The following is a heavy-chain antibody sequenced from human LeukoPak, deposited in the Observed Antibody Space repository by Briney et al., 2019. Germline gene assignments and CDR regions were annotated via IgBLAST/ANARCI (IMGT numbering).Heavy chain of an antibody. CDR1: GFTFSSYS. J-gene: IGHJ4*02. Sequence: GGSLRLSCAASGFTFSSYSMNWVRQAPGKGLEWVSSISSSSSYIYYADSVKGRFTISRDNAKNSLYLQMNSLRAEDTAVYYCAKPLLTGYPKDYFDSWGQGTLVTVSS. CDR3: AKPLLTGYPKDYFDS. D-gene: IGHD3-9*01. V-gene: IGHV3-21*04. CDR2: ISSSSSYI.